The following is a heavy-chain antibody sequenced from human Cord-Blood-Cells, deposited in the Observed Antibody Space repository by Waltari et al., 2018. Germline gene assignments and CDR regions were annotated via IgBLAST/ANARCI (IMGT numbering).Heavy chain of an antibody. V-gene: IGHV4-59*01. Sequence: QVQLQESGPGLVKPSETLSLTCTVSGGSISSYYWSWIRQPPGKGLEWIGYIYYSGTTNYTPSLKSRVTLSVDTSKNQFSLKLSSVTAADTAVYYCARGDVGYSYGYFDYWGQGTLVTVSS. D-gene: IGHD5-18*01. CDR3: ARGDVGYSYGYFDY. CDR2: IYYSGTT. J-gene: IGHJ4*02. CDR1: GGSISSYY.